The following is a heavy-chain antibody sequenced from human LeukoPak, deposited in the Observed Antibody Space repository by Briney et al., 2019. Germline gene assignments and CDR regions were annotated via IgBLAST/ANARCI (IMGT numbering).Heavy chain of an antibody. Sequence: SETLSLTCTVSGGSVSSGSYYWSWIRQPPGKGLEWIGYFYYSGSTNYNPSLKNRVTISVDTSKNQFSLKLSSVTAADTAVYYCARRYSGSYFGRRGGYYFDYWGQGTLVTVSS. CDR2: FYYSGST. D-gene: IGHD1-26*01. V-gene: IGHV4-61*01. CDR1: GGSVSSGSYY. J-gene: IGHJ4*02. CDR3: ARRYSGSYFGRRGGYYFDY.